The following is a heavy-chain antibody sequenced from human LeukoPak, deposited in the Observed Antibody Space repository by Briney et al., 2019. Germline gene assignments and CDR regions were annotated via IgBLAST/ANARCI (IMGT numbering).Heavy chain of an antibody. Sequence: PGGSLRLSCVASGFTFSTHWVSWVRQAPGKGLEWVSGISWNSGGIGYADSVRGRFTISRDNAKNSLYLQMNSLRAEDTALYYCAKGEYQLPHNWFDPWGQGTLVTASS. V-gene: IGHV3-9*01. D-gene: IGHD2-2*01. CDR2: ISWNSGGI. J-gene: IGHJ5*02. CDR3: AKGEYQLPHNWFDP. CDR1: GFTFSTHW.